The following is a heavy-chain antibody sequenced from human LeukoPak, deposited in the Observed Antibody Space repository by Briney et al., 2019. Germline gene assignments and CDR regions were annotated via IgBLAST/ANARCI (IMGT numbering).Heavy chain of an antibody. V-gene: IGHV4-31*03. J-gene: IGHJ4*02. CDR3: ARQGALDYGDFYFDY. CDR2: INYSGST. Sequence: SGTLSLTCSVSGGSISSGGYYWSWIRQHPGKDLEWIGYINYSGSTYYNLSLKSRVIMSVDTSKNQFSLKLSSVTAADTAVYYCARQGALDYGDFYFDYWGQGTLITVSS. D-gene: IGHD4-17*01. CDR1: GGSISSGGYY.